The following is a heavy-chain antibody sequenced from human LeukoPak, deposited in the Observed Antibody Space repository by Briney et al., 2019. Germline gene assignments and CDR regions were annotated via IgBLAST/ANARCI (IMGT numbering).Heavy chain of an antibody. CDR2: IHYSGST. D-gene: IGHD2-8*02. Sequence: PSETLSLTCTVSGGSISSSSYYWGWIRQPPGKGLEWIGSIHYSGSTYYNPSLKSRVTLSVDTSKNQFSLRLRSVTGADTAVYFCARLGGRFGIALLPGVHFDTWGQGTLVTVSS. CDR3: ARLGGRFGIALLPGVHFDT. CDR1: GGSISSSSYY. V-gene: IGHV4-39*01. J-gene: IGHJ4*02.